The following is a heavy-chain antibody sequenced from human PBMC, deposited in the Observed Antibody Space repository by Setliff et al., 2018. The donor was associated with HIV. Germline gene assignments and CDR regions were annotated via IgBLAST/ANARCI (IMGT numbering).Heavy chain of an antibody. D-gene: IGHD3-22*01. CDR2: INTYTGNP. CDR1: GFTFNHYA. J-gene: IGHJ4*02. V-gene: IGHV7-4-1*02. CDR3: ARDGYYYDSSGHLAYYFDY. Sequence: ASVKVSCKASGFTFNHYALSWVRQAPGQRPEWMGWINTYTGNPTYAQDFTGRFVFSLDTSVSTAYLQISSLKAEDIAVYYCARDGYYYDSSGHLAYYFDYWGQGTLVTVSS.